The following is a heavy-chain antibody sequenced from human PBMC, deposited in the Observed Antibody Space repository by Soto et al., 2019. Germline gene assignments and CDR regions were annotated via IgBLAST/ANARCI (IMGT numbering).Heavy chain of an antibody. CDR1: AASIRSSH. V-gene: IGHV4-59*01. J-gene: IGHJ4*01. CDR3: ARSIAGDDTTRFDH. CDR2: MYFDGES. Sequence: SGTLALTCSVSAASIRSSHWNWIRQSPGRGLKWIGYMYFDGESYYNPSLKGRVSISVDTSRSHFSMKLTSVTAADTAVYFCARSIAGDDTTRFDHWGQRTLFTVS. D-gene: IGHD1-1*01.